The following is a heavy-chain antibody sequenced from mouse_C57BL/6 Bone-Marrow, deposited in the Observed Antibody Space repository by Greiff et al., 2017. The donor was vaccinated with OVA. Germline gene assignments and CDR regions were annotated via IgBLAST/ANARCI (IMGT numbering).Heavy chain of an antibody. Sequence: EVKVVESGGDLVKPGGSLKLSCAASGFTFSSYGMSWVRQTPDKRLEWVATISSGGSYTYYPDSVKGRFTISRDNAKNTLYLQMSSLKSEDTAKYYCARPVYYSNSAWFAYWGQGTLVTVSA. CDR2: ISSGGSYT. CDR1: GFTFSSYG. V-gene: IGHV5-6*01. J-gene: IGHJ3*01. CDR3: ARPVYYSNSAWFAY. D-gene: IGHD2-5*01.